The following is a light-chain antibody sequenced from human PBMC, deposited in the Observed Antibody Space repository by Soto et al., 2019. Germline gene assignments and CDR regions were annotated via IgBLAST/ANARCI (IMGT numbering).Light chain of an antibody. Sequence: EIVMTQSPATLSVSPGGRATLSCRASQSISDTLAWYQQKPGQAPRLLIYSASRGATGFPARFSGSGSGTDFTLTISSLQSEDFAVYYCQQRSNWPSTFGQGTRLEIK. CDR3: QQRSNWPST. J-gene: IGKJ5*01. CDR2: SAS. CDR1: QSISDT. V-gene: IGKV3-15*01.